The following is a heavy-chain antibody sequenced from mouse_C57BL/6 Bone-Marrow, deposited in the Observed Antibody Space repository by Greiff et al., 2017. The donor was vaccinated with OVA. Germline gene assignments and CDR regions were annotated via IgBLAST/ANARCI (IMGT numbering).Heavy chain of an antibody. V-gene: IGHV1-81*01. CDR1: GYTFTSYG. D-gene: IGHD1-1*01. CDR2: IYPRSGNT. CDR3: ARERITTSAY. Sequence: QVHVKQSGAELARPGASVKLSCKASGYTFTSYGISWVKQRTGQGLEWIGEIYPRSGNTYYNEKFKGKATLTADKSASTAYMELRSLTSEDAAVYFCARERITTSAYWGQGTLVTVSA. J-gene: IGHJ3*01.